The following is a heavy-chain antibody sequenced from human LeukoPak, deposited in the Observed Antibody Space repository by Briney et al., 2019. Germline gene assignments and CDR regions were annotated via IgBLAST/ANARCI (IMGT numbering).Heavy chain of an antibody. CDR1: GFTFSSYG. V-gene: IGHV3-23*01. Sequence: PGGSLRLSCAASGFTFSSYGMSWVRQAPGKGLEWVSAISSRGGDTYYADSVKGRFTISRDNSKNTLYVQMNSLRAEDKAVYYCAKRVAYNSGYYWDYWGQGTLVTVSS. CDR2: ISSRGGDT. CDR3: AKRVAYNSGYYWDY. D-gene: IGHD6-19*01. J-gene: IGHJ4*02.